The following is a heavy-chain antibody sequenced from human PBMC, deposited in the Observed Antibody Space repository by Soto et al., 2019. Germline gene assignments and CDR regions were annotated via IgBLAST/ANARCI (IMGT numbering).Heavy chain of an antibody. Sequence: QVQLVQSGAEVKKPGASVNVSCKASGYSFHTYAISWVRQAPGQGLEWVGWISGYNGNTNYAQKFQCRVTLARDKPTKTAFMELRSLTGDDTAVYYCAREDGMDVWGQGTTVTVSS. J-gene: IGHJ6*02. CDR3: AREDGMDV. V-gene: IGHV1-18*01. CDR1: GYSFHTYA. CDR2: ISGYNGNT.